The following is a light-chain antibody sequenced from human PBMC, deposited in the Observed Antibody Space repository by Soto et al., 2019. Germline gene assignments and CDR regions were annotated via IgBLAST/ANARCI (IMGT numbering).Light chain of an antibody. CDR1: SSDVGGYNL. V-gene: IGLV2-23*02. Sequence: QSVLTQPASVSGSPGQSITISCTGTSSDVGGYNLVSWYQQYPGKAPKLMIYEVTKRPSGVSSRFSGSKSGNTASLTISGLQAEDEADYYCCSFAGADTLYVFGTGTKLTV. J-gene: IGLJ1*01. CDR2: EVT. CDR3: CSFAGADTLYV.